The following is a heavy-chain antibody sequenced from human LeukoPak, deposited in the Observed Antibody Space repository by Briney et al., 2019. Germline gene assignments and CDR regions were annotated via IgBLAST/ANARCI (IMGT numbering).Heavy chain of an antibody. CDR3: ARGKAVAGTFSWFDP. Sequence: GGSLRLSCAASGFTFSVYWMHWVRQAPGRGLVWVSLINSDGSSTRYADSVKGRFTISRDNAKNTLYLQMNSLRAEDTAVYYCARGKAVAGTFSWFDPWGQGILVTVSS. D-gene: IGHD6-19*01. V-gene: IGHV3-74*01. CDR2: INSDGSST. CDR1: GFTFSVYW. J-gene: IGHJ5*02.